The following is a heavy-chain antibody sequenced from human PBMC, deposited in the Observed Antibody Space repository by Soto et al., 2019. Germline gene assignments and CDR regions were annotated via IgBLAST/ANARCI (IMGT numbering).Heavy chain of an antibody. J-gene: IGHJ5*02. V-gene: IGHV3-9*01. CDR1: GFTFDDFA. Sequence: GGSLRLSCAASGFTFDDFAMHWVRQAPGKGLEWVSGISWNSGSIAYADSVKGRFTISRDNAKNSLYLQMNSLRAEDTALYYCAKDSYSSRWYSWFDPWGQGTLVTVSS. CDR2: ISWNSGSI. D-gene: IGHD6-13*01. CDR3: AKDSYSSRWYSWFDP.